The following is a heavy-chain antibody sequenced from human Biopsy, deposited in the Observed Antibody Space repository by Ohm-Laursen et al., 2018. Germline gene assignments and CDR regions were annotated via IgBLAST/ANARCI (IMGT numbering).Heavy chain of an antibody. D-gene: IGHD6-19*01. CDR3: AREQPALSGGGSWFDS. CDR2: ISSDGSSV. V-gene: IGHV3-74*01. CDR1: GFTLSTYW. Sequence: SLRLSRAASGFTLSTYWMHWVRQVPGKGLVWVSRISSDGSSVSYADSVEGRLTVSRDNPKNSLYLQMNSLRADDSAVYFCAREQPALSGGGSWFDSWGQGTLAIVSS. J-gene: IGHJ5*01.